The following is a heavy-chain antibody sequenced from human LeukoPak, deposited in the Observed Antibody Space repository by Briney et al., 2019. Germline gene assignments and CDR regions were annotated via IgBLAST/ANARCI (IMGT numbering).Heavy chain of an antibody. D-gene: IGHD2-2*02. CDR1: GGTFSSYA. CDR3: ARVRPPHYCSSTSCYTGMVYYYGMDV. Sequence: SVKVSCKASGGTFSSYAISWVREAPGQGLEWMGRIIPIFGIANYAQKFQGRVTITADKSTSTAYMELSSLRSEDTTVYYCARVRPPHYCSSTSCYTGMVYYYGMDVWGQGTTVTVSS. CDR2: IIPIFGIA. V-gene: IGHV1-69*04. J-gene: IGHJ6*02.